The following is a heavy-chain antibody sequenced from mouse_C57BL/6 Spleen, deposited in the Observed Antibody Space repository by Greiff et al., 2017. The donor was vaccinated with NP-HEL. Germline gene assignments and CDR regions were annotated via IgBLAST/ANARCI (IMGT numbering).Heavy chain of an antibody. D-gene: IGHD1-1*01. V-gene: IGHV1-81*01. CDR2: IYPRSGNT. CDR3: ASPRFTTVVATPFAY. CDR1: GYTFTSYG. J-gene: IGHJ3*01. Sequence: QVHVKQSGAELARPGASVKLSCKASGYTFTSYGISWVKQRTGQGLEWIGEIYPRSGNTYYNEKFKGKATLTADKSSSTAYMELRSLTSEDSAVYFCASPRFTTVVATPFAYWGQGTLVTVSA.